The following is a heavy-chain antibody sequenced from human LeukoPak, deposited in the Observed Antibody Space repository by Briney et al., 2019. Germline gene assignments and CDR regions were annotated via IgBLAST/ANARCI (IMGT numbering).Heavy chain of an antibody. CDR1: CGSFSGYY. Sequence: SETLSLTCAAYCGSFSGYYWSWIRQPPGKGLEWIGEINHSGSTNYNPSLKRRVTISVGTTKNQFSLKLSSVAAADTAVYYCARPVSGSSGWYYNYWGQGTLVTVSS. CDR2: INHSGST. J-gene: IGHJ4*02. V-gene: IGHV4-34*01. CDR3: ARPVSGSSGWYYNY. D-gene: IGHD6-19*01.